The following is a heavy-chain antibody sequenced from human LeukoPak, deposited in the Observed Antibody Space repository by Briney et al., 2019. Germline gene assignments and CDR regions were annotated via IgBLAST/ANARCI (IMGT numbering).Heavy chain of an antibody. J-gene: IGHJ4*02. V-gene: IGHV3-23*01. CDR1: GFTFSSFA. CDR2: MSGDATST. Sequence: PGGSLRLSCAASGFTFSSFAMNWVRQAPGKGLEWVSTMSGDATSTYYADSVKGRFTISRDSSKNTLYLQMNSLRADDTAVYYCAKRTSGSSWYSSDSWGQGNLVTVSS. CDR3: AKRTSGSSWYSSDS. D-gene: IGHD6-13*01.